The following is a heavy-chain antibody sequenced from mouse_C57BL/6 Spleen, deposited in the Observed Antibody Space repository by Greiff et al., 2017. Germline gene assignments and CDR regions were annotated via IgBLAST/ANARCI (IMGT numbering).Heavy chain of an antibody. CDR2: IHPNSGST. J-gene: IGHJ4*01. D-gene: IGHD4-1*01. CDR3: ARWDPYYAMDY. Sequence: QVQLQQPGAELVKPGASVKLSCKASSYTFTSYWMHWVKQRPGQGLEWIGMIHPNSGSTNYNEKFKSKATLTVAKSSSTAYMQLSSLTSEDSAVYYCARWDPYYAMDYWGQGTSVTVSS. CDR1: SYTFTSYW. V-gene: IGHV1-64*01.